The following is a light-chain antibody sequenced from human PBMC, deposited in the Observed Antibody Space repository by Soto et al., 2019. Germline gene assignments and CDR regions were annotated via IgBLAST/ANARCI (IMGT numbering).Light chain of an antibody. V-gene: IGKV3-20*01. CDR1: QSVSSTY. Sequence: EIVLTQSPVTLSLSPGERATLSCRASQSVSSTYLAWYQQKPGQAPRLLIYGASSRATGIPDRFSGSGSGTDFNLTISRLEPEDFAVYYCQQYGSSLTCGGGTKVEIK. CDR3: QQYGSSLT. CDR2: GAS. J-gene: IGKJ4*01.